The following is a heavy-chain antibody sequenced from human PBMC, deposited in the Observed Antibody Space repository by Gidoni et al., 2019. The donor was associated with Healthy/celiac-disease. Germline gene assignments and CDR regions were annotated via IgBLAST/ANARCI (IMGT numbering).Heavy chain of an antibody. CDR3: AHTPRIWVAARPYYFDY. D-gene: IGHD6-6*01. CDR1: GFSLSTSGVG. V-gene: IGHV2-5*01. CDR2: IYCNDDK. J-gene: IGHJ4*02. Sequence: QITLQESGPTLVKPTQTLTLTCTFSGFSLSTSGVGVGWIRQPPGKALEWLTLIYCNDDKRYSQSLKSRLTITKDTSKNQVVLTMTNMDPVDTATYYCAHTPRIWVAARPYYFDYWGQGTLVTVSS.